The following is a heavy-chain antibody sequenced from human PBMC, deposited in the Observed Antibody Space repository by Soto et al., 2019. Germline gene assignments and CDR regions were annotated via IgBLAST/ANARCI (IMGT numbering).Heavy chain of an antibody. CDR1: GFTFSSYE. CDR2: ISSRGSTI. D-gene: IGHD3-10*01. V-gene: IGHV3-48*03. Sequence: GGSLRLSCAASGFTFSSYEMNWVRQAPGKGLEWVSYISSRGSTIYYADSVKGRFTISRDNAKNSLYLQMNSLRAEDTAVYYCARAINRAGDYIDVWGKGTTVTVSS. CDR3: ARAINRAGDYIDV. J-gene: IGHJ6*03.